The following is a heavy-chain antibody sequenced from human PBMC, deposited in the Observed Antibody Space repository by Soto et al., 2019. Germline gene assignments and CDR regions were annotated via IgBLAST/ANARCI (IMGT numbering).Heavy chain of an antibody. V-gene: IGHV1-8*01. CDR1: GYTFTSYD. J-gene: IGHJ6*03. CDR2: MNPNSGNT. Sequence: GASVKVSCKASGYTFTSYDINWVRQATGQGLEWMGWMNPNSGNTGYAQKFQGRVTMTRNTSISTAYMELSSLRSGDTAVYYCARSPGRQGFLEWLSQYYYYYMDVWGKGTTVTVSS. CDR3: ARSPGRQGFLEWLSQYYYYYMDV. D-gene: IGHD3-3*01.